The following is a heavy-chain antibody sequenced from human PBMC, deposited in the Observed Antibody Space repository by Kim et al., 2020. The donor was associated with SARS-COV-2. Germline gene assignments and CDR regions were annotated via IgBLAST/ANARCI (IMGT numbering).Heavy chain of an antibody. CDR3: ARGYSSGWSFDY. V-gene: IGHV1-2*02. Sequence: DAQKFQGRGTMTREPSISTAYMELSRLRSDDTAVYYCARGYSSGWSFDYWGQGTLVTVSS. D-gene: IGHD6-19*01. J-gene: IGHJ4*02.